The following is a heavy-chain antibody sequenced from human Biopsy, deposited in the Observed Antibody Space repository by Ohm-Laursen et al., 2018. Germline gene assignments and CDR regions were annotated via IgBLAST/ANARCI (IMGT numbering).Heavy chain of an antibody. CDR2: ISETSSHI. J-gene: IGHJ6*02. V-gene: IGHV3-21*01. Sequence: LRLSRSPSVCSVSRYDMNWFGQAPGKGLEWISYISETSSHIYDADSVRVRFTVARDIAKNSLYLQLNSLRVEDTAVYYCARDSSRRAREGGMDVWGQGTTVTVSS. CDR1: VCSVSRYD. D-gene: IGHD6-6*01. CDR3: ARDSSRRAREGGMDV.